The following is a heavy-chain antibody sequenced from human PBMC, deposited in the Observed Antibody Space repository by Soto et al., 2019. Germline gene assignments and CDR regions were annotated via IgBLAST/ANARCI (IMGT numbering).Heavy chain of an antibody. CDR3: ARGPPGLQKYYYYMDV. Sequence: SETLLLTCAVYGRYFIDYSWRWIRNSPGTGLEWIGEINHSGSTNYNPSLKSRVTISVDTSKNQFSLKLSSVTAADTAVYYCARGPPGLQKYYYYMDVWGKGTTVTVSS. CDR1: GRYFIDYS. V-gene: IGHV4-34*01. D-gene: IGHD4-4*01. CDR2: INHSGST. J-gene: IGHJ6*03.